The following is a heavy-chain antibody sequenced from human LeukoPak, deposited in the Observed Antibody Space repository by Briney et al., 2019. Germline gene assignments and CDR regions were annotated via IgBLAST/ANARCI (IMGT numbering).Heavy chain of an antibody. Sequence: GGSLRLSCAASGITFSRYSMSWVRQAPGKGLEWVSSISIGSTYIYYADSVKGRFTISRDNAKNSLYLQMNSLRAEDTAVYYCARSVRSSGWYVYWGQGTLVTVSS. CDR3: ARSVRSSGWYVY. D-gene: IGHD6-19*01. J-gene: IGHJ4*02. CDR2: ISIGSTYI. V-gene: IGHV3-21*01. CDR1: GITFSRYS.